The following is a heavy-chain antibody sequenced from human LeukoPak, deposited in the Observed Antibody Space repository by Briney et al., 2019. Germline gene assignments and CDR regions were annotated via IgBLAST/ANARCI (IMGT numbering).Heavy chain of an antibody. J-gene: IGHJ4*02. CDR1: GGSFSGYY. CDR2: INHSGST. Sequence: SETLSLTCAVYGGSFSGYYWCWIRQPPGKGLEWIGEINHSGSTNYNPSLKSRVTISVDTSKNQFSLKLSSVTAADTAVYYCARGLGPRATFDYWGQGTLVTVSS. V-gene: IGHV4-34*01. CDR3: ARGLGPRATFDY.